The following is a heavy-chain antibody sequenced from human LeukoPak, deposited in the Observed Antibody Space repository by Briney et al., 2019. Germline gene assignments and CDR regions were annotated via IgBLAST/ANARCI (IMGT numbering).Heavy chain of an antibody. CDR1: GFTFSTYN. J-gene: IGHJ5*02. Sequence: GGSLRLSCEASGFTFSTYNMNWVRQAPGKRLEWVSSITSSSSYVFYADSVKGRFTISRDNAKNSLYLQMNSLRAEDTAVYYCAREGLGTTFSAWFDPWGQGTLVTVSS. D-gene: IGHD1-7*01. CDR3: AREGLGTTFSAWFDP. V-gene: IGHV3-21*01. CDR2: ITSSSSYV.